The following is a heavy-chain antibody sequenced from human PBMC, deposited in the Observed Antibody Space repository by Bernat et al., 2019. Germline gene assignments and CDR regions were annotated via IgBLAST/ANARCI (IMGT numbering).Heavy chain of an antibody. CDR1: GFTFSSYG. D-gene: IGHD1-7*01. CDR2: ISYDGSNK. V-gene: IGHV3-30*18. CDR3: AKGELGGGDY. Sequence: QVQLVESGGGVVQPGRSPRLSCAASGFTFSSYGMHWVRQAPGKGLEWVAVISYDGSNKYYADSVKGRFTISRDNSKNTLYLQMNSLRAEDTAVYYCAKGELGGGDYWGQGTLVTVSS. J-gene: IGHJ4*02.